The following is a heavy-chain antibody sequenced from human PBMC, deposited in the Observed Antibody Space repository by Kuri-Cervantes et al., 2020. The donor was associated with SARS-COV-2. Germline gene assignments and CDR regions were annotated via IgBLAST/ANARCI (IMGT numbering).Heavy chain of an antibody. Sequence: ASVKVSCKATDYTFTRSGINWARQAPGQGLEWMGWISGFNGNTNYAQKLQGRITVTTDTSTSTAYMELRSLRSDDAAVYFCARVAGGRVYNIFSGPEAFDYWGQGTLVTVSS. CDR3: ARVAGGRVYNIFSGPEAFDY. CDR2: ISGFNGNT. V-gene: IGHV1-18*01. D-gene: IGHD3-9*01. CDR1: DYTFTRSG. J-gene: IGHJ4*02.